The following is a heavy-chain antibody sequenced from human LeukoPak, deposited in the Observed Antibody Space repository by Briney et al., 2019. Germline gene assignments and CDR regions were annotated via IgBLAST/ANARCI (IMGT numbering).Heavy chain of an antibody. D-gene: IGHD3-22*01. J-gene: IGHJ4*02. Sequence: QPGGSLRLSCAASGFTFSSYWMHWVRQAPGKGLVWVSRINSDGSSTSYADSVKGRFTISRDNAKNTLYLQMNSLRAEDTAVYYCAREKQTTYYYDSSGYHLWGLWGQGTLVTVSS. V-gene: IGHV3-74*01. CDR3: AREKQTTYYYDSSGYHLWGL. CDR2: INSDGSST. CDR1: GFTFSSYW.